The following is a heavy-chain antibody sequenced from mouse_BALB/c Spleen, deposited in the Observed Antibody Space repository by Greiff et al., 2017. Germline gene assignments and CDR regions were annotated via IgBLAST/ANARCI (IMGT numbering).Heavy chain of an antibody. D-gene: IGHD1-1*01. V-gene: IGHV1-9*01. CDR2: ILPGSGST. Sequence: VQLQQSGAELMKPGASVKISCKATGYTFSSYWIEWVKQRPGHGLEWIGEILPGSGSTNYNEKFKGKATFTADTSSNTAYMQLSSLTSEDSAVYYRARGGYGSSYKAMDYWGQGTSVTVSS. CDR1: GYTFSSYW. J-gene: IGHJ4*01. CDR3: ARGGYGSSYKAMDY.